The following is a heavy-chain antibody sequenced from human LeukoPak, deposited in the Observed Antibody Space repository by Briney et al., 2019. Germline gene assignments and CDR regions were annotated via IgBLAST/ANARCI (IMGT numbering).Heavy chain of an antibody. CDR1: GFTFSSYA. V-gene: IGHV3-23*01. CDR2: ISGSGGST. J-gene: IGHJ6*02. Sequence: GGSLRLSCAASGFTFSSYAMSWVRQAPGKGLEWVSAISGSGGSTYYADSVKGRFTISRDNSKNTLYPQMNSLRAEDTAVYYCAKKTVTTDYYYGMDVWGQGTTVTVSS. CDR3: AKKTVTTDYYYGMDV. D-gene: IGHD4-17*01.